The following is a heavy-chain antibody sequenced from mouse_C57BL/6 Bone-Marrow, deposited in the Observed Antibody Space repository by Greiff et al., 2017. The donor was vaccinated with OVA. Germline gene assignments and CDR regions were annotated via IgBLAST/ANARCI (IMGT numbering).Heavy chain of an antibody. CDR1: GYTFPSYW. Sequence: VQLQQPGAELVRPGSSVKLSCKASGYTFPSYWMAWVKQRPGQGLEWIGNIYPSDSETHYNQKFQDKATLTVDKSSRTAYMQLSSLTSEDSAVYYCAREVYDYGGFAYWGQGTLVTVSA. V-gene: IGHV1-61*01. D-gene: IGHD2-4*01. J-gene: IGHJ3*01. CDR3: AREVYDYGGFAY. CDR2: IYPSDSET.